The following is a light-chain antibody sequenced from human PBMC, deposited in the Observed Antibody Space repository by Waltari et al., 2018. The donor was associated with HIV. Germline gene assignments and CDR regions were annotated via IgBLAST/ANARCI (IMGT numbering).Light chain of an antibody. CDR1: SGSVPTNYY. CDR2: NTN. CDR3: VLYMGSGISV. J-gene: IGLJ3*02. V-gene: IGLV8-61*01. Sequence: QTVVTQEPSFSVSPGGTVTLTCGLTSGSVPTNYYPSRYQQTPGQAPRTLIYNTNTRSSGVPDRFSGSILGNKAALTITGAQADDESDYYCVLYMGSGISVFGGGTKLTVL.